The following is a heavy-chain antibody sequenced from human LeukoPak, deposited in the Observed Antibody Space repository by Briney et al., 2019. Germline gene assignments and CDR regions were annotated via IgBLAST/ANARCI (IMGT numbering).Heavy chain of an antibody. CDR1: GGSFSGYY. CDR2: INHSGST. D-gene: IGHD3-22*01. CDR3: ARATIIEGNYFDY. J-gene: IGHJ4*02. Sequence: SETLSLTCAVYGGSFSGYYWSWIRQPPGKGLEWIGEINHSGSTYYNPSLKSRVTISVDRSKNQFSLKLSSVTAADTAVYYCARATIIEGNYFDYWGQGTLVTVSS. V-gene: IGHV4-34*01.